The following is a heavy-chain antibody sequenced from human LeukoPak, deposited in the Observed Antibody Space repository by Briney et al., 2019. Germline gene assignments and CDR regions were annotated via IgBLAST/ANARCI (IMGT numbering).Heavy chain of an antibody. J-gene: IGHJ6*03. Sequence: GGSLRLSCTASGFTFSSYWMTWVRQAPGQGQEWVANIKQDGSEKYSADSLKRRFTISRDNAKKLLYLQMNSLRVEDTAVYYCARVGPPYYYYYMDVWGKGTTVTVSS. CDR2: IKQDGSEK. V-gene: IGHV3-7*01. CDR3: ARVGPPYYYYYMDV. CDR1: GFTFSSYW.